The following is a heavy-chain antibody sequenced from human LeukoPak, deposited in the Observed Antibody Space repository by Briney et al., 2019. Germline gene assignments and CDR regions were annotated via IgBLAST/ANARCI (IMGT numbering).Heavy chain of an antibody. Sequence: GESLKISCQGSGYSFTSYWIGWVRQMPGKGLEWMGIIYPGDSDTRYSPSFQGQVTISADKSISTAYLQWSSLKASDTAMYYCARRGDSSGYSFDPWGQGTLVTVSS. D-gene: IGHD3-22*01. CDR2: IYPGDSDT. CDR3: ARRGDSSGYSFDP. J-gene: IGHJ5*02. CDR1: GYSFTSYW. V-gene: IGHV5-51*01.